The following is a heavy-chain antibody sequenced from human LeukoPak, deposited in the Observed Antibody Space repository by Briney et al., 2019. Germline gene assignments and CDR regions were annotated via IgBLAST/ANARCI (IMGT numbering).Heavy chain of an antibody. V-gene: IGHV3-30-3*01. Sequence: GGSLRLSCAASGFTFSSYAMHWVRQAPGKGLEWVAVISYDGSNKYYADSVKGRFTISRDNSKNTLYLQMNSLRAEDTAVYYCAKAMSWYYYDSRAYPKADPNGAFDIWGQGTMVTVSS. J-gene: IGHJ3*02. CDR2: ISYDGSNK. CDR1: GFTFSSYA. CDR3: AKAMSWYYYDSRAYPKADPNGAFDI. D-gene: IGHD3-22*01.